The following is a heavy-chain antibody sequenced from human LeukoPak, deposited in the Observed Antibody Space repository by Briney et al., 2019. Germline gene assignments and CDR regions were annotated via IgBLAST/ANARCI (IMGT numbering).Heavy chain of an antibody. CDR2: IYYSGST. V-gene: IGHV4-59*01. J-gene: IGHJ6*02. CDR3: AIRSPLWAAAGYYGMDV. Sequence: SETVSLTCTVSGGSISSYYWSWIRQPPGKGLEWIGYIYYSGSTNYNPSLKSRVTISVDTSKNQFSLKLSSVTAADTAVYYCAIRSPLWAAAGYYGMDVWGQGITVTVSS. D-gene: IGHD6-13*01. CDR1: GGSISSYY.